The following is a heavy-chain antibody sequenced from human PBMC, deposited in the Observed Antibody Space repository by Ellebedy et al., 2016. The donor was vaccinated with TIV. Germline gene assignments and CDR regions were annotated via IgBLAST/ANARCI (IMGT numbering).Heavy chain of an antibody. D-gene: IGHD3-10*01. CDR2: TYYRSKWNN. V-gene: IGHV6-1*01. J-gene: IGHJ6*02. CDR1: GDSVSTDIG. Sequence: SQTLSLTCVISGDSVSTDIGWNWIRQSPSRGREWLGRTYYRSKWNNDYAVSLKSRITINPDTSKNLFSLQLNSVTPEDTAVYYCARGWFGSGMGVWGQGTTVTVSS. CDR3: ARGWFGSGMGV.